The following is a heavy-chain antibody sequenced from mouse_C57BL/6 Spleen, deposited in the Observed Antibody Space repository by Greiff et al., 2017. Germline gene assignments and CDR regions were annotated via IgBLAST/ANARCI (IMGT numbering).Heavy chain of an antibody. D-gene: IGHD2-3*01. CDR2: ISNGGGST. CDR3: ARQDDCCFAY. J-gene: IGHJ3*01. V-gene: IGHV5-12*01. CDR1: GFTFSDYY. Sequence: EVKLMESGGGLVQPGGSLKLSCAASGFTFSDYYMYWVRQTPEKRLEWVAYISNGGGSTYYPDTVKGRFTISRDNAKNTLYLQMSSLKSEDTSMYYCARQDDCCFAYWGQGTLVTVSA.